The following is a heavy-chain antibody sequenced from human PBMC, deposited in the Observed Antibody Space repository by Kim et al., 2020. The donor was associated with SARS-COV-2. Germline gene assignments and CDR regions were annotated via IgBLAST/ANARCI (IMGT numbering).Heavy chain of an antibody. CDR3: ARGRRITMVRGVWRFDY. J-gene: IGHJ4*01. Sequence: SETLSLTCAVYGGSFSGYYWSWIRQPPGKGLEWIGEINHSGSTNYNPSLKSRVTISVDTSKNQFSLKLSSVTAADTAVYYCARGRRITMVRGVWRFDYWG. CDR2: INHSGST. D-gene: IGHD3-10*01. V-gene: IGHV4-34*01. CDR1: GGSFSGYY.